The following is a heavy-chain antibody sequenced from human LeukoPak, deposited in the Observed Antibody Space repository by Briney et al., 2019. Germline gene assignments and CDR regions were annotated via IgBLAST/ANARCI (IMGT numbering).Heavy chain of an antibody. V-gene: IGHV4-4*02. CDR1: GFTFSSYW. CDR2: INYSGST. CDR3: ARTRYYYNSRSYGAPYYFDY. D-gene: IGHD3-10*01. Sequence: GSLRLSCAASGFTFSSYWMSWVRQAPGKGLEWIGEINYSGSTNYNPSLKSRVTISVDKSKNQFSLKLSSVTAADTAVYYCARTRYYYNSRSYGAPYYFDYWGQGTLVTVSS. J-gene: IGHJ4*02.